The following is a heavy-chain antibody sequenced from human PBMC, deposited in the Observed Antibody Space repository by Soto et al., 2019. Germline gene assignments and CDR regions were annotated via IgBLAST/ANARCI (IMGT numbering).Heavy chain of an antibody. D-gene: IGHD3-10*01. Sequence: PXETLSLTCSVYGWSFSGYYWSWIRQPPGRGLDWIGEINHSGSTNYNPSLKSRVTISVDTSKNQFSLKLSSVTAADTAVYYCARGNQYYYGSGSYYNTWFDHWGQGTLVTVSS. CDR1: GWSFSGYY. V-gene: IGHV4-34*01. J-gene: IGHJ5*02. CDR3: ARGNQYYYGSGSYYNTWFDH. CDR2: INHSGST.